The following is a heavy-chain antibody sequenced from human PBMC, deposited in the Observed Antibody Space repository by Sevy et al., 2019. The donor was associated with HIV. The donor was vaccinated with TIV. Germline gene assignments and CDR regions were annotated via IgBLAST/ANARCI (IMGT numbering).Heavy chain of an antibody. D-gene: IGHD3-22*01. J-gene: IGHJ3*02. CDR2: ISSSSNYI. CDR3: ARDKREAYFDGSTSSDAFDI. V-gene: IGHV3-21*01. Sequence: GESLKISCAGSGFTFSRSSMNWVRQAPGKGLEWVSSISSSSNYIYYADSVKGRFTISRDNAKNSLLLLMNSLRAEDMAVYYCARDKREAYFDGSTSSDAFDIWGQWTLVTVSS. CDR1: GFTFSRSS.